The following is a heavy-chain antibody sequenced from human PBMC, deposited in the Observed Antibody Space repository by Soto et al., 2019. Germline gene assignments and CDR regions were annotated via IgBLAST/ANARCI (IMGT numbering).Heavy chain of an antibody. CDR2: IYYSGST. Sequence: PSETLSLTCTVSGGSISSYYWSWIRQPPGKGLEWIGYIYYSGSTNYNPSLKSRVTISVDTSKNQFSLKLSSVTAADTAVYYCASSREYYDFWSGHGHYDYWGQGTLVTVSS. CDR1: GGSISSYY. CDR3: ASSREYYDFWSGHGHYDY. V-gene: IGHV4-59*01. J-gene: IGHJ4*02. D-gene: IGHD3-3*01.